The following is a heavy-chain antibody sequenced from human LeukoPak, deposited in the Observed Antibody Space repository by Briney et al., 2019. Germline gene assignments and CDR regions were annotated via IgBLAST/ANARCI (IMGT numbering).Heavy chain of an antibody. J-gene: IGHJ5*02. Sequence: TSETLSLTCTVSGGSISSRMDYWGWLRQPPGKGLEWIASILYSGSTYHNPSLKSRITIPVKTSKSQFSQKRSSVPAAETAVYFCARHPLKAYVSDWFDPWGQGTLVTVSS. CDR3: ARHPLKAYVSDWFDP. V-gene: IGHV4-39*01. CDR2: ILYSGST. CDR1: GGSISSRMDY. D-gene: IGHD3-10*02.